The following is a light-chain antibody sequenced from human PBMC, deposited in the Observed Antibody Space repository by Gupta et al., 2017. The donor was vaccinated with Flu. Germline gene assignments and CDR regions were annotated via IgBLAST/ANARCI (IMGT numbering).Light chain of an antibody. CDR2: DAS. CDR1: QDISNY. Sequence: QMTQSPSSLSASVGDRVTVTCQASQDISNYLNWYQQKPGKAPKLLIYDASNLETGVPSRFSGSGSGTDFTFTISSLQPEDIATYYCQQYDNLPYSFGQGTKLEIK. V-gene: IGKV1-33*01. J-gene: IGKJ2*03. CDR3: QQYDNLPYS.